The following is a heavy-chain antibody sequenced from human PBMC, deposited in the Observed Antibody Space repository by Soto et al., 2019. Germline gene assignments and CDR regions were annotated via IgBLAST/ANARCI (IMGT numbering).Heavy chain of an antibody. D-gene: IGHD3-22*01. CDR3: ARQIYDSDTGPNFQYYYDS. CDR2: IYPGDSET. CDR1: GYTFTNYW. V-gene: IGHV5-51*01. Sequence: GESLKISCQGSGYTFTNYWIVWVRHMPGKGLEWMGFIYPGDSETRYSPSFEGRVTISADNSINTAYLQWSSLKASDSAMYYCARQIYDSDTGPNFQYYYDSWGQGTPVTVSS. J-gene: IGHJ4*02.